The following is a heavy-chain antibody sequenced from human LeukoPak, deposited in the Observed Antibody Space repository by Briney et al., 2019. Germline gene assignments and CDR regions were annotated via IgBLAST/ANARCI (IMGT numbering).Heavy chain of an antibody. Sequence: GGSLRLSCAASGFTVSSNYMSWVRQAPGKGLEWVSVIYSGGSTYYADSVKGRFTISRDNSKNTLYLQMNSLRAEDTAVYYCARVGTSSGWYHNWFDPWGQGTLVTVSS. V-gene: IGHV3-66*01. CDR2: IYSGGST. CDR3: ARVGTSSGWYHNWFDP. CDR1: GFTVSSNY. J-gene: IGHJ5*02. D-gene: IGHD6-19*01.